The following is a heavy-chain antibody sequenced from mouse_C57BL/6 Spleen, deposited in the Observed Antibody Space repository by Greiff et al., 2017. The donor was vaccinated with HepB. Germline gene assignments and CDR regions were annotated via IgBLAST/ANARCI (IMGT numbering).Heavy chain of an antibody. CDR2: IDPNSGGT. Sequence: QVQLQQHGAELVKPGASVKLSCKASGYNFISYWMHWVKQRPGRGLEWIGRIDPNSGGTKYNEKFKSKATLTVDKPTSTANMQLSSLTSEDSAVYYCARYKIEGGGFAYWGQGTLVTVSA. V-gene: IGHV1-72*01. CDR3: ARYKIEGGGFAY. J-gene: IGHJ3*01. CDR1: GYNFISYW.